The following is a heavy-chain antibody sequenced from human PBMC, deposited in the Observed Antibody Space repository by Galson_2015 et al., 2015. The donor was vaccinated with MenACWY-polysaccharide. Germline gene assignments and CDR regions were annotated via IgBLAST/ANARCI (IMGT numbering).Heavy chain of an antibody. Sequence: ETLSLTCTVSGVSISSYYWNWIRQAAGKKLEWIGRIHSSGSTTNNPSLKSRGTLSVDTSKNQLSLTLNSVTAADTAIYHCARRSLGNWYFDLWGRGTLVTVSS. V-gene: IGHV4-4*07. CDR2: IHSSGST. CDR1: GVSISSYY. CDR3: ARRSLGNWYFDL. D-gene: IGHD7-27*01. J-gene: IGHJ2*01.